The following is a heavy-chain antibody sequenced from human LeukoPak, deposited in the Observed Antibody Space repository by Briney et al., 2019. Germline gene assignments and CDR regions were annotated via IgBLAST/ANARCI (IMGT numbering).Heavy chain of an antibody. CDR3: SREYGAGYFVS. CDR2: VSYDGKTT. J-gene: IGHJ4*02. CDR1: GFTFSSYG. V-gene: IGHV3-30*19. D-gene: IGHD1-26*01. Sequence: PGGSLRLSCAASGFTFSSYGMHWVRQAPGKGLDWLSLVSYDGKTTYYADSVKGRFLISRDSSKNTVHLQMNNLRPEDTAIYYCSREYGAGYFVSWGQGTLVTVSS.